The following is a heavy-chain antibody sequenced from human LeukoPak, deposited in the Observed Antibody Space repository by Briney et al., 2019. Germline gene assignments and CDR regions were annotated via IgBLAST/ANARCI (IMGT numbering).Heavy chain of an antibody. D-gene: IGHD6-13*01. CDR3: ARGRVSSSPGY. CDR2: INPSGGST. J-gene: IGHJ4*02. Sequence: GASVKVSCKASGYTFTSHGISWVRQAPGQGLEWMGIINPSGGSTSYAQKFQGRVTMTRDMSTSTVYMELSSLRSEDTAVYYCARGRVSSSPGYWGQGTLVTVSS. V-gene: IGHV1-46*01. CDR1: GYTFTSHG.